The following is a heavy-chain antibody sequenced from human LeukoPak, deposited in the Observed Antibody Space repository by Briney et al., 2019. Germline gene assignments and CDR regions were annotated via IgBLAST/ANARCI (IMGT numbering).Heavy chain of an antibody. J-gene: IGHJ6*03. CDR3: ARGVVPAAIQRGYYYYYYMDV. D-gene: IGHD2-2*02. V-gene: IGHV1-69*05. Sequence: ASVQVSCKASGGTFSSYAISWVRQAPGQGLGWMGGIIPIFGTANYAQKFQGRVTITTDESTSTAYMELSSLRSEDTAVYYCARGVVPAAIQRGYYYYYYMDVWGKGTTVTVSS. CDR2: IIPIFGTA. CDR1: GGTFSSYA.